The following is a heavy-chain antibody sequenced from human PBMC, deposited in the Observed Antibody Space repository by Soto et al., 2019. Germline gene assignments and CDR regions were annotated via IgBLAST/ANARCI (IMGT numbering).Heavy chain of an antibody. CDR3: ARDQYWYCSGGSCYENGMDV. CDR1: GYTFTSYG. J-gene: IGHJ6*02. CDR2: ISAYNGNT. V-gene: IGHV1-18*04. Sequence: GASVKVSCKASGYTFTSYGLSWVRQAPGQGLEWMGWISAYNGNTNYAQKLQGRVTMTTDTSTSTAYMELRSLRSDDTAVYYCARDQYWYCSGGSCYENGMDVWGQGTTVTVSS. D-gene: IGHD2-15*01.